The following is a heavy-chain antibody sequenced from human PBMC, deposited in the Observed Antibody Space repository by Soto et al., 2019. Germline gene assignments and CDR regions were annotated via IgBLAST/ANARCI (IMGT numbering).Heavy chain of an antibody. CDR1: GFTFSSYA. V-gene: IGHV3-23*01. Sequence: PGGSLRFSCAASGFTFSSYAMSWVRQAPGKGLEWVSAISGSGGSTYYADSVKGRFTISRDNSKNTLYLQMNSLRAEDTAVYYCAKPSRYSSSWWDFDYWGQGTLVTVSS. D-gene: IGHD6-13*01. J-gene: IGHJ4*02. CDR3: AKPSRYSSSWWDFDY. CDR2: ISGSGGST.